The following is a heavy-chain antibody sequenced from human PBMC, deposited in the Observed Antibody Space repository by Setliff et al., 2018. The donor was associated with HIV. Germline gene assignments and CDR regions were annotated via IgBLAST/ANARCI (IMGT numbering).Heavy chain of an antibody. CDR2: IYHNGIT. Sequence: SETLSLTCTVSGGSISSSSYYWGWIRQPPGKGLEWIGSIYHNGITYYNPSLKSRVTISVDTSQNQFSLKLSSVTAADTAIYYCARRIYGNNPYFDYWSQGTLVTVSS. D-gene: IGHD4-17*01. CDR1: GGSISSSSYY. J-gene: IGHJ4*02. CDR3: ARRIYGNNPYFDY. V-gene: IGHV4-39*07.